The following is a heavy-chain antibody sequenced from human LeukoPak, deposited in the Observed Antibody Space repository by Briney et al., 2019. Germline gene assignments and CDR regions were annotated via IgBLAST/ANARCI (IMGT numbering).Heavy chain of an antibody. J-gene: IGHJ4*02. CDR1: GYTLTELS. V-gene: IGHV1-2*02. CDR2: INPNSGGT. D-gene: IGHD5-18*01. Sequence: GASVKVSCKVSGYTLTELSMHWVRQAPGQGLEWMGWINPNSGGTNYAQKFQGRVTMTRDTSISTAYMELSRLRSDDTAVYYCARDRTDTVLIDYWGQGTLVTVSS. CDR3: ARDRTDTVLIDY.